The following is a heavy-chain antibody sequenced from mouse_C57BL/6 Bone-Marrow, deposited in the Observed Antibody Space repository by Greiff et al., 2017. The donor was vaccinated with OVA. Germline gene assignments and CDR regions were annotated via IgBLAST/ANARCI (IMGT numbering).Heavy chain of an antibody. CDR1: GYSITSGYY. Sequence: EVQLVESGPGLVKPSQSLSLTCSVTGYSITSGYYWNWIRQFPGNKLEWMGYITYDGSNNYNPSLKNRISITRDTSKNQFFLKLNSVTTEDTATYYCARYGNYEGYWYFDVWGTGTTVTVSS. CDR2: ITYDGSN. CDR3: ARYGNYEGYWYFDV. D-gene: IGHD2-10*02. J-gene: IGHJ1*03. V-gene: IGHV3-6*01.